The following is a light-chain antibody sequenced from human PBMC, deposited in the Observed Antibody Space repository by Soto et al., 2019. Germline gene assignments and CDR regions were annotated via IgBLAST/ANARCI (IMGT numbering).Light chain of an antibody. Sequence: IQLTQSPSSLSASLGDRVTITCRASQGISSYLAWYQQKPGKAPKLLIYAASTLQRGVPSRFSGSESGTDFTLTISSLQPEDFATYYCQQLKSYPWTFGQGTKVDIK. V-gene: IGKV1-9*01. CDR2: AAS. CDR1: QGISSY. J-gene: IGKJ1*01. CDR3: QQLKSYPWT.